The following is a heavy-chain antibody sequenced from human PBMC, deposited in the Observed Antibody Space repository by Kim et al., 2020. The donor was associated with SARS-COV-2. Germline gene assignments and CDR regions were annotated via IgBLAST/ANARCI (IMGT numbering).Heavy chain of an antibody. D-gene: IGHD2-15*01. V-gene: IGHV3-48*04. CDR2: ISSSSSTI. CDR1: GFTFSSYS. Sequence: GGSLRLSCAASGFTFSSYSMNWVHQAPGKGLEWVSYISSSSSTIYYADSVKGRFTISRDNAKNSLYLQMNSLRAEDTAVYYCARDRRPSYCSGGSCYSRPFDYWGQGTLVTVSS. J-gene: IGHJ4*02. CDR3: ARDRRPSYCSGGSCYSRPFDY.